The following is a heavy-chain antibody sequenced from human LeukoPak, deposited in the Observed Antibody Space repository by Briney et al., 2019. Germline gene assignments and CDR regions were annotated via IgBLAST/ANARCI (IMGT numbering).Heavy chain of an antibody. CDR2: ISSSGTTV. CDR1: GFTFRSYE. J-gene: IGHJ4*02. Sequence: GGSLRLSCAASGFTFRSYEMNWVRQAPGKGLDWVSYISSSGTTVYYADSVKGRFTVSRDNAKNSLYLQINSVRAEDTAVYYCARSIKGDSDHWGQGTLVTVSS. V-gene: IGHV3-48*03. CDR3: ARSIKGDSDH. D-gene: IGHD1-14*01.